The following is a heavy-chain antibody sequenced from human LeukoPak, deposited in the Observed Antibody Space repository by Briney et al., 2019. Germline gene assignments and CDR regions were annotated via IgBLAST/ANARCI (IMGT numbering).Heavy chain of an antibody. D-gene: IGHD2-15*01. CDR1: GFSLSTSGMG. J-gene: IGHJ6*02. CDR3: ARITVVYYYGMDV. V-gene: IGHV2-70*11. CDR2: IDWDDDK. Sequence: SGPALVKPTQTLTLTCTFSGFSLSTSGMGVSWIRQPPGKALEWLARIDWDDDKYYSTSLKTRLTISKDTSKNQVVLTMPNMDPVDTATYYCARITVVYYYGMDVWGQGTTVTVSS.